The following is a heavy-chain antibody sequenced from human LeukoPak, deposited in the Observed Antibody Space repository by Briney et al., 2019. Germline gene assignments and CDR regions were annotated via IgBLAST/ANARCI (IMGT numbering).Heavy chain of an antibody. CDR1: GGSISSYY. Sequence: PSETLSLTCTVSGGSISSYYWSWIRQPAGKGLEWIGRIYTSGSTNYNPSLKSRVTMSVDTSKNQFSLKLSSVTAADTAVYYCARASHLWSPGAFDIWGQGTMVTVSS. J-gene: IGHJ3*02. D-gene: IGHD3-10*01. V-gene: IGHV4-4*07. CDR3: ARASHLWSPGAFDI. CDR2: IYTSGST.